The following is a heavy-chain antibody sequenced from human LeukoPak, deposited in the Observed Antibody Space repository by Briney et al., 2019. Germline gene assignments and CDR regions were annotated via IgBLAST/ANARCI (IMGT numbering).Heavy chain of an antibody. CDR1: GFTFSSYA. Sequence: PGGSLRLSCAAPGFTFSSYAMNWVRQAPGKGLEWVSAISGSGGGTYYADSVKGRFTISRDNSKNTLYLQMNSLRAEDTAVYYCAKEIRCSGGSCYPGDAFDIWGQGTMVTVSS. J-gene: IGHJ3*02. CDR2: ISGSGGGT. CDR3: AKEIRCSGGSCYPGDAFDI. D-gene: IGHD2-15*01. V-gene: IGHV3-23*01.